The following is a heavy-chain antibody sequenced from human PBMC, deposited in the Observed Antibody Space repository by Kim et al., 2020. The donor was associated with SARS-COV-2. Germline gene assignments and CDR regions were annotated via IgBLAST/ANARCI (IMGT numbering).Heavy chain of an antibody. Sequence: SETLSLTCAVYGGSFSGYYWSWIRQPPGKGLEWIGEINHSGSTNYNPSLKSRVTISVDTSKNQFSLKLSSVTAADTAVYYCARTGKQAMVRGAWGPNWFDPWGQGTLVTVSS. CDR1: GGSFSGYY. J-gene: IGHJ5*02. CDR2: INHSGST. V-gene: IGHV4-34*01. D-gene: IGHD3-10*01. CDR3: ARTGKQAMVRGAWGPNWFDP.